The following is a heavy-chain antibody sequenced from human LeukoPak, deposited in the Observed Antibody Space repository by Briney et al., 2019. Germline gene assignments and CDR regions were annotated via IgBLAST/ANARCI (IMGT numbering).Heavy chain of an antibody. CDR1: GFTFSRYD. D-gene: IGHD3-10*01. J-gene: IGHJ4*02. V-gene: IGHV3-23*01. CDR2: ISDSAGTT. Sequence: GGSLRLSCTASGFTFSRYDMSWVRQAPGKGLEWVSGISDSAGTTYYADSVKGRFTISRDNSKNTLYLQMNSLRAEDTAVYYCARVWRRTHFDYWGQGTLVTVSS. CDR3: ARVWRRTHFDY.